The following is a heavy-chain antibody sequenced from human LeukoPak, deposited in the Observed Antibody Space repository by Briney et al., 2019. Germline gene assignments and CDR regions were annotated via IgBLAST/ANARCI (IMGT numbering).Heavy chain of an antibody. CDR3: ARGLRYSSSWYQGDWFDP. D-gene: IGHD6-13*01. CDR1: GYTFTSYD. Sequence: ASVKVSCKASGYTFTSYDINWVRQATGQGLEWMGWMNPNSGNTGYAQKFQGRVTMTRNTSISTAYMELSSLRSEDTAVYYCARGLRYSSSWYQGDWFDPWGQGTLVTVSS. V-gene: IGHV1-8*01. CDR2: MNPNSGNT. J-gene: IGHJ5*02.